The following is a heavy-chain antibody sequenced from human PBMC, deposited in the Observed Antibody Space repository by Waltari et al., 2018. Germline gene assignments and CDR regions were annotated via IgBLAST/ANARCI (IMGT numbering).Heavy chain of an antibody. CDR2: IWYDGSNK. D-gene: IGHD3-10*01. Sequence: QVQLVESGGGVVQPGGSLRLSCAASGFTFSSYGMHWVRQAPGKGLEWVAVIWYDGSNKYYADSVKGRFTISRDNSKNTLYLQMNSLRAEDTAVYYCARGGGLLWFGELVDAFDIWGQGTMVTVSS. CDR1: GFTFSSYG. J-gene: IGHJ3*02. CDR3: ARGGGLLWFGELVDAFDI. V-gene: IGHV3-33*01.